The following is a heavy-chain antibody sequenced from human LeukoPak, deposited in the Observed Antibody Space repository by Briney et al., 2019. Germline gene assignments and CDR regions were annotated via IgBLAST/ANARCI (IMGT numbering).Heavy chain of an antibody. V-gene: IGHV4-39*01. Sequence: SETLSLTCTVSVGSISISSYYWGWIRQPPGKGLEWIGSIYYSGSTYYNPSLKSRVTISVDTSKNQFALKLSSVTAPDTAVYYCARHPTLAVAGTPRHFDYWGQGTLVTVSS. J-gene: IGHJ4*02. CDR3: ARHPTLAVAGTPRHFDY. CDR1: VGSISISSYY. CDR2: IYYSGST. D-gene: IGHD6-19*01.